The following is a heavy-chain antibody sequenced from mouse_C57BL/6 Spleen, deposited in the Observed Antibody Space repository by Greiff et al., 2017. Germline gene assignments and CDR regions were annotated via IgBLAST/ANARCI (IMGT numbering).Heavy chain of an antibody. CDR2: INPNYGTT. Sequence: QLQESGPELVKPGASVKISCKASGYSFTDYNMNWVKQSNGKSLEWIGVINPNYGTTSYNQKFKGKATLTVDQSSSTAYMQLNRLTSEDSAVYYCVLHYYGVDYWGQGTTLTVSS. J-gene: IGHJ2*01. CDR3: VLHYYGVDY. V-gene: IGHV1-39*01. CDR1: GYSFTDYN. D-gene: IGHD1-2*01.